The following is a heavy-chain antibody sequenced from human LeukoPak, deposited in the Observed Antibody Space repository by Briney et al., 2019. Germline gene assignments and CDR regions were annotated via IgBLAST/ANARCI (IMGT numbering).Heavy chain of an antibody. J-gene: IGHJ3*02. Sequence: GESLQISCKGSGYRFTSYWIGWVRQMPGKGLEWMGIIYPGDSDTRYSPSFQGQVTISADKSISTAYLRWSSLKASDTAMYYCARREQLVLGGAFDIWGQGTMVTVSS. CDR3: ARREQLVLGGAFDI. D-gene: IGHD6-6*01. V-gene: IGHV5-51*01. CDR2: IYPGDSDT. CDR1: GYRFTSYW.